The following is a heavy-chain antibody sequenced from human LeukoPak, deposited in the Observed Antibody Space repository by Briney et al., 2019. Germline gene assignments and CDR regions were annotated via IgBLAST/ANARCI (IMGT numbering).Heavy chain of an antibody. Sequence: GGSLRLSCAASGFTFSSYGMHWVRQAPGKGLEWVAVISYDGSNKYYANSVKGRFTISRDNSKNTLYLQMNSLRAEDTAVYYCAKGATVERYWGQGTLVTVSS. V-gene: IGHV3-30*18. J-gene: IGHJ4*02. CDR2: ISYDGSNK. CDR1: GFTFSSYG. CDR3: AKGATVERY. D-gene: IGHD4-23*01.